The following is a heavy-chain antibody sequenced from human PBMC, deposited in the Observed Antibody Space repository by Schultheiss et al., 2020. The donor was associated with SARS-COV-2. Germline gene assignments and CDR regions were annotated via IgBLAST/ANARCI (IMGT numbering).Heavy chain of an antibody. CDR2: IYYSGST. Sequence: SETLSLTCAVYGGSFRSYHWNWIRQSPGKGLEWIGYIYYSGSTYYNPSLKSRVTISVDKSKNQFSLKLSSVTAADTAVYYCASLAAADYFDYWGQGTLVTVSS. D-gene: IGHD6-13*01. CDR3: ASLAAADYFDY. CDR1: GGSFRSYH. V-gene: IGHV4-59*12. J-gene: IGHJ4*02.